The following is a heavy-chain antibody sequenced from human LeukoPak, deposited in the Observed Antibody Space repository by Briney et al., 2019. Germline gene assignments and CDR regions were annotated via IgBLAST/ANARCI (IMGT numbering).Heavy chain of an antibody. V-gene: IGHV3-7*01. Sequence: GGSLRLSCAASGFTFSNYWMNWVRQAPGKGLEWVANIKQDGSEIFYVDSVKGRFTISRDNAKNSLYLQMNSLRAEDTAVYYFAGGGDSKSYFGYFDYWAQGTLVTVSS. J-gene: IGHJ4*02. CDR3: AGGGDSKSYFGYFDY. D-gene: IGHD1-26*01. CDR2: IKQDGSEI. CDR1: GFTFSNYW.